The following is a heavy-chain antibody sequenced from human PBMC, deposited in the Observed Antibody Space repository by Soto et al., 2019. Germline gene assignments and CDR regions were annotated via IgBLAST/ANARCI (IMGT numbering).Heavy chain of an antibody. D-gene: IGHD3-22*01. Sequence: ASVKVSCKASGYTFTSYGISWVRQAPGQGPEWMGWISAYNGNTNYAQKLQGRVTMTTDTSTSTAYMELRSLRSDDTAVYYCARDIRITMIVRPFDYWGQGTLVTVSS. CDR1: GYTFTSYG. V-gene: IGHV1-18*01. CDR3: ARDIRITMIVRPFDY. J-gene: IGHJ4*02. CDR2: ISAYNGNT.